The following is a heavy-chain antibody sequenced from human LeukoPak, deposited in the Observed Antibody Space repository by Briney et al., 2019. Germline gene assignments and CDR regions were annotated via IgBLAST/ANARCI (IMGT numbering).Heavy chain of an antibody. D-gene: IGHD6-13*01. V-gene: IGHV3-33*01. CDR3: AREWAPPGIGRYYFDH. CDR1: GFTFSNFG. CDR2: IWYDGSNK. Sequence: TGGSLRLSCAASGFTFSNFGMHWVRQAPAKGLEWVALIWYDGSNKPYADFVKGRFTISRDNAKNSLYLQMNSLRAEDTANYFCAREWAPPGIGRYYFDHWGQGTLVTVSS. J-gene: IGHJ4*02.